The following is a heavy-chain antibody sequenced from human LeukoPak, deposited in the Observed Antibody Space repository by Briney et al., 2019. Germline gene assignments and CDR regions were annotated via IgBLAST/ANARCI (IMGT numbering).Heavy chain of an antibody. Sequence: PSETLSLTCAVYGGSFSGYYWSWIHQPPGKGLEWIGEINHSGSTNYNPSLKSRVTISVDTSKNQFSLKLSSVTAADTAVYYCARGGRYSSFPKSYWGQGTLVTVSS. D-gene: IGHD6-13*01. CDR2: INHSGST. V-gene: IGHV4-34*01. CDR1: GGSFSGYY. CDR3: ARGGRYSSFPKSY. J-gene: IGHJ4*02.